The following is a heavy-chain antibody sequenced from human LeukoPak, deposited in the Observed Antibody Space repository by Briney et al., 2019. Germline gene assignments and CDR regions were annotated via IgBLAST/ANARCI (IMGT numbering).Heavy chain of an antibody. D-gene: IGHD5-24*01. CDR3: ARGPPRDGYNQYYFDY. J-gene: IGHJ4*02. V-gene: IGHV4-59*01. Sequence: PSETLSLTCTVSGGSISSYYWSWIRQPPGKGLEWIGYIYYSGSTNYNPSLKSRVTISVDTSKNQFSLKLSSVTAADTAVYYCARGPPRDGYNQYYFDYWGQGTLVTVSS. CDR2: IYYSGST. CDR1: GGSISSYY.